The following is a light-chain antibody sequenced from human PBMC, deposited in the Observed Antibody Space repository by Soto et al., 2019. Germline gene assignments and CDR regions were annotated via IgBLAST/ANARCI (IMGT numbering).Light chain of an antibody. V-gene: IGKV1-5*01. CDR3: QQYNSYSLYT. Sequence: DIQMTQSPSTLSASVGDRVTITCRASQSISSWLAWYQQKPGKAPKLLIYDASSLESGVPSRFSGSGSGTEFTLPISSLQPDDFATYYCQQYNSYSLYTFVQGTKLEIK. CDR2: DAS. J-gene: IGKJ2*01. CDR1: QSISSW.